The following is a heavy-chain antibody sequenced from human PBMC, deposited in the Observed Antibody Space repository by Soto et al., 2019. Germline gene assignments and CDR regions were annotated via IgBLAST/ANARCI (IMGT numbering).Heavy chain of an antibody. CDR3: SSLFTLQPGFDSDY. CDR1: CYCSTSYW. Sequence: GASLKISCKCSCYCSTSYWIGWLRQTPRERLERIGIIYPSDSNTRYNPFFQSHITISAVNSISTAYLQWSSLKASDTAMYYCSSLFTLQPGFDSDYWGQGTLVTVSS. J-gene: IGHJ4*02. V-gene: IGHV5-51*01. CDR2: IYPSDSNT. D-gene: IGHD3-10*01.